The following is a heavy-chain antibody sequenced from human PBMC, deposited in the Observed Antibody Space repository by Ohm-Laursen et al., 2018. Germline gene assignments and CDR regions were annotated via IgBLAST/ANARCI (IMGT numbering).Heavy chain of an antibody. CDR2: SNPNSGGT. D-gene: IGHD3-3*01. J-gene: IGHJ3*02. Sequence: GASVKVSCKASGYSFIGYYMHWVRQAPGQGLEWMGWSNPNSGGTKYAQKFQGRVTMTRDTSINIAYMELSRLTSDDTAVYYCARGAPLGDFWGGDDAFDIWGQGTVVTVSS. CDR3: ARGAPLGDFWGGDDAFDI. V-gene: IGHV1-2*02. CDR1: GYSFIGYY.